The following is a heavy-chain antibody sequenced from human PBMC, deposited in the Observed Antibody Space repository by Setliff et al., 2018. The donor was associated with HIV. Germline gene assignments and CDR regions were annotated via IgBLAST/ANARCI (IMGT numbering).Heavy chain of an antibody. V-gene: IGHV3-23*01. Sequence: GGSLRLSCAASGFTFSSYSMNWVRQAPGKGLECVAVISGSGGDTYYADSVKGRFVISREKSKSTLYLQMNSLRAEDTAVYYCAKETAAYTSGSWLHYWGQGTLVTVSS. D-gene: IGHD3-10*01. CDR1: GFTFSSYS. CDR2: ISGSGGDT. CDR3: AKETAAYTSGSWLHY. J-gene: IGHJ4*02.